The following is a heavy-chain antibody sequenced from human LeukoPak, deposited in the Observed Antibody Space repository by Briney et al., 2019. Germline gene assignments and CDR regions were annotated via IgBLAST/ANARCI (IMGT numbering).Heavy chain of an antibody. D-gene: IGHD4-17*01. V-gene: IGHV4-39*07. Sequence: SETLSLTCTVSGDSIRSNNYYWGWIRQPPGKGLEWIGSIYDTGSTFYNPSLKSRVIISVDTSKNQFSLKLSSVTAADTAVYYCARGLYGDSYLFDYWGQGTLVTVSS. CDR2: IYDTGST. CDR3: ARGLYGDSYLFDY. J-gene: IGHJ4*02. CDR1: GDSIRSNNYY.